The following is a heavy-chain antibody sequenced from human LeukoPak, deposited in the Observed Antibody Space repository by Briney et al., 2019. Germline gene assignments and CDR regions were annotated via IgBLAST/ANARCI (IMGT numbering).Heavy chain of an antibody. V-gene: IGHV3-7*01. CDR3: ARDVDAVTFGGVIVIGDAFDI. D-gene: IGHD3-16*02. CDR1: GFTFSSYW. Sequence: PGGSLRLSCAASGFTFSSYWMSWVRQAPGKGLEWVANINQGGSEKYYVDSVKGRFTISRDNAKRSLHLQMNSLRAEDTAVYYCARDVDAVTFGGVIVIGDAFDIWGQGTMVTVSS. CDR2: INQGGSEK. J-gene: IGHJ3*02.